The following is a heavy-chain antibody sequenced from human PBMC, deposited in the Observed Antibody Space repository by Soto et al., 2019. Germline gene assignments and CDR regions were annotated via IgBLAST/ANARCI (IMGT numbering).Heavy chain of an antibody. J-gene: IGHJ6*02. Sequence: GGSLRLSCTASGFTFSDFHMNWIRQAPGRGLEWISYISTRGSTIHYADSVKGRFTISRDNSKNTLYLQMNSLRAEDTAVYYCASLYGSGSYDYYYYGMDVWGQGITVTVS. CDR3: ASLYGSGSYDYYYYGMDV. CDR2: ISTRGSTI. D-gene: IGHD3-10*01. CDR1: GFTFSDFH. V-gene: IGHV3-11*01.